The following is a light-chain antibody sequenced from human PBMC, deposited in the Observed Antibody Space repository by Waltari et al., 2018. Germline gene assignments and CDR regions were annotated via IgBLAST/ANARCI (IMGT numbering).Light chain of an antibody. CDR2: KAS. V-gene: IGKV1-5*03. J-gene: IGKJ1*01. Sequence: DIQMTQSPSTLSASVGDSVTITCRASKNINTWLAWHQQKPGKAPNLLIYKASSLESGVPSRFSGSGSGTEFTLTISSLQPDDFATYYCLQYNGEPRTFGQGTKVEVK. CDR1: KNINTW. CDR3: LQYNGEPRT.